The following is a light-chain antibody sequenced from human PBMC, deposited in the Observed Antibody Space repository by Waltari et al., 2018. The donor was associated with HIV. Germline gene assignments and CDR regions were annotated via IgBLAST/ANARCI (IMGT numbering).Light chain of an antibody. V-gene: IGLV3-21*04. CDR1: NIGIKS. J-gene: IGLJ3*02. CDR2: DDS. CDR3: QVWDSSSDLNWV. Sequence: SYVLTQPPSVSVAPGKTARITCGGNNIGIKSVHWYQQKPGQAPVLVIYDDSDRPSGIPERFAGSNSGNTATLTIGRVEAGDEADYYWQVWDSSSDLNWVFGGGTKLTVL.